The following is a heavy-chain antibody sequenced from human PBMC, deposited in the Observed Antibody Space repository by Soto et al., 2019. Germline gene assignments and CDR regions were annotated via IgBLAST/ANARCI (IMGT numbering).Heavy chain of an antibody. CDR3: ARPTTIFGVVIGVDYYGMDV. CDR2: IYYSGST. CDR1: GGSISSSSYY. J-gene: IGHJ6*02. V-gene: IGHV4-39*01. Sequence: QLQLQESGPGLVKPSETLSLTCTVSGGSISSSSYYWGWIRHPPGKGLEWIGSIYYSGSTYYNPSLKSRVTISVDTSKNQFSLKLSSVTAADTAVYYCARPTTIFGVVIGVDYYGMDVWGQGTTVTVSS. D-gene: IGHD3-3*01.